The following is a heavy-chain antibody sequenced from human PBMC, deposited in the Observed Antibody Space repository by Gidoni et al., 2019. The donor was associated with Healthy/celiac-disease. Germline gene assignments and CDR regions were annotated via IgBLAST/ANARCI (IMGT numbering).Heavy chain of an antibody. CDR1: GSTFSIYE. J-gene: IGHJ4*02. Sequence: EVQLVESGGGLVQPGGSLRLSCAASGSTFSIYEMNWVRQAPGKGLEWVSYISSSGSTIYYADSVKGRFTISRDNAKNSLYLQMNSLRAEETAVYYCARVSYSSGPLGKYWGQGTLVTVSS. CDR3: ARVSYSSGPLGKY. CDR2: ISSSGSTI. V-gene: IGHV3-48*03. D-gene: IGHD6-19*01.